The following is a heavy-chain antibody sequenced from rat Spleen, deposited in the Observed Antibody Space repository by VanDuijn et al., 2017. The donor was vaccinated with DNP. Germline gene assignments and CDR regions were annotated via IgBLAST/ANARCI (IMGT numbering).Heavy chain of an antibody. D-gene: IGHD1-3*01. Sequence: EVQLVESGGDLVQPGRSLKVSCEVSGFTFRDYNMAWVRQAPKKGLEWVATISYDGIRSYYRDSVKGRFTISRDDAKSTLYLQMDSLRSEDTATYYCARDDYGSSGAMDPWGQGTSVTVSS. CDR1: GFTFRDYN. CDR2: ISYDGIRS. V-gene: IGHV5-7*01. J-gene: IGHJ4*01. CDR3: ARDDYGSSGAMDP.